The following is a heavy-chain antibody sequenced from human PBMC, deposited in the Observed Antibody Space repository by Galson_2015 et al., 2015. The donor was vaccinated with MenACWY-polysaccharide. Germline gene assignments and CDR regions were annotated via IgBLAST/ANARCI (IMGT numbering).Heavy chain of an antibody. J-gene: IGHJ4*02. V-gene: IGHV1-18*01. Sequence: CTASGYTFTSYGISWVRQAPGQGLEWMGWISVYNGNTKYAQNLQGRVTMTTDTSTSTAYMELRSLRSDDTAVYYCARDFLSTVTTRPGYWGQGTLVTV. D-gene: IGHD4-17*01. CDR3: ARDFLSTVTTRPGY. CDR1: GYTFTSYG. CDR2: ISVYNGNT.